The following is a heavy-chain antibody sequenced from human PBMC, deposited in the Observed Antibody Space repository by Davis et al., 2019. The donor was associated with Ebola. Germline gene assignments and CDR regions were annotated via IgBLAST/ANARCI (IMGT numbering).Heavy chain of an antibody. CDR1: GYPFSAYG. Sequence: ASVKVSCKTSGYPFSAYGISWVRQAPGQGLEWMGWISADSGNTKYAQNFQGRVTVTTDTSTRTAYMELRSLRSDDTAMYYCARDRYNWNDFDYWGQGTLVTVSS. CDR3: ARDRYNWNDFDY. J-gene: IGHJ4*02. D-gene: IGHD1-20*01. V-gene: IGHV1-18*01. CDR2: ISADSGNT.